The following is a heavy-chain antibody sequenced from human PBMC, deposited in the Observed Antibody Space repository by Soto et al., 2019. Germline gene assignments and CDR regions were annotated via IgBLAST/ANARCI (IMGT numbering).Heavy chain of an antibody. CDR2: IYYSGST. Sequence: SETLSLTCTVSGGSISSGDYYWSWIRQPPGKGLEWIGYIYYSGSTYYNPSLKSRVTISVDTSKNQFSLKLSSVTAADTAVYYCAREFWVGANYYYGMDVWGQGTTVTVSS. CDR1: GGSISSGDYY. CDR3: AREFWVGANYYYGMDV. D-gene: IGHD1-26*01. J-gene: IGHJ6*02. V-gene: IGHV4-30-4*01.